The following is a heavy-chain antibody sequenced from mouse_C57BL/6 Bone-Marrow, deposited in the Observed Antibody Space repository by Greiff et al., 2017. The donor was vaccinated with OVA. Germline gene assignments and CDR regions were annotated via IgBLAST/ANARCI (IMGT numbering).Heavy chain of an antibody. J-gene: IGHJ1*03. Sequence: VKLQESGAELVRPGASVTLSCKASGYTFTDYEMHWVKQTPVHGLEWIGAIDPETGGTAYNQKFKGKAILTADKSSSTAYMELRSLTSEDSAVYYCTRYDYDGDWYFDVWGTGTTVTVSS. CDR1: GYTFTDYE. CDR3: TRYDYDGDWYFDV. D-gene: IGHD2-4*01. CDR2: IDPETGGT. V-gene: IGHV1-15*01.